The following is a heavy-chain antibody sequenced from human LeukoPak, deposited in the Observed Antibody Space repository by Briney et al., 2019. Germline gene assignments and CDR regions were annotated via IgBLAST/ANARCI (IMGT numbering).Heavy chain of an antibody. CDR2: IKCDGSEK. D-gene: IGHD4-23*01. CDR1: GFTFSSYE. V-gene: IGHV3-52*01. Sequence: PGGSLRLSCAASGFTFSSYEMNWVRQAPGKGLEWVADIKCDGSEKYYVDSVKGRLTISRDNAKNSLYLQVNSLRAEDMTVYYCVRDYGGNSGSSWGQGTLVTVSS. CDR3: VRDYGGNSGSS. J-gene: IGHJ4*02.